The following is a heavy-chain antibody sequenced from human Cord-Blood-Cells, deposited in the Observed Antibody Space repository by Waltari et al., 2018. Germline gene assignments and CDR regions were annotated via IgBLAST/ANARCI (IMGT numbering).Heavy chain of an antibody. CDR1: GFTFSSYA. Sequence: EVQLLASGGGLVQPGGSLRLSCAASGFTFSSYAMPWVPPAHGEWLEWVSAISGSGGSTYYADSVKGRFTISRDNSKNTLYLQMNSLRAEDTAVYYCAKDPSSWYGEYYYYGMDVWGQGTTVTVSS. V-gene: IGHV3-23*01. D-gene: IGHD6-13*01. CDR3: AKDPSSWYGEYYYYGMDV. J-gene: IGHJ6*02. CDR2: ISGSGGST.